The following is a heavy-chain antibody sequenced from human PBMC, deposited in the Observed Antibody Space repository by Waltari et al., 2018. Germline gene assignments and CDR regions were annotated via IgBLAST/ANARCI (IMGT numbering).Heavy chain of an antibody. V-gene: IGHV3-30*07. D-gene: IGHD2-15*01. CDR2: ISYDGSNK. CDR1: GFTFSSYA. J-gene: IGHJ4*02. CDR3: TASRVAATYY. Sequence: QVQLVESGGGVVQPGRSLRLSCAASGFTFSSYAMHWVRQAPGKGLEWVAVISYDGSNKYDADSVKGRFTISRDNSKNTLYLQMNSLKTEDTAVYYWTASRVAATYYWGQGTLVTVSS.